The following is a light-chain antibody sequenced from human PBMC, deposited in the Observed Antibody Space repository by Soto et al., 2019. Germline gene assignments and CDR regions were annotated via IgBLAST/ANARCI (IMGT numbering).Light chain of an antibody. V-gene: IGKV1-27*01. CDR1: QDIGKS. J-gene: IGKJ1*01. CDR2: AAS. CDR3: QMYVTAPET. Sequence: DIQMTQSPSSLSASVGDRLTITCRASQDIGKSLAWYQQRPGKVPKPLIYAASTLHSGVPSRFSGGGSGTHFTLTISNLQLEDVATYYCQMYVTAPETFGQGTKVEIK.